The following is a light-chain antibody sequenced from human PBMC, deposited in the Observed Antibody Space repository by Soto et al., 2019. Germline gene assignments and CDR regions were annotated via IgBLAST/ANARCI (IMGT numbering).Light chain of an antibody. Sequence: QSALTQPPSASGTPGQRVTISCSGSSSNIGDNYVYWYQQFPGTAPKLLIYRNYQRPSGVPDRFSGSKSGTSASLAISGLRSEDEADYYCATWDDSLSGWVFGGGTKLTVL. CDR2: RNY. V-gene: IGLV1-47*01. CDR1: SSNIGDNY. CDR3: ATWDDSLSGWV. J-gene: IGLJ3*02.